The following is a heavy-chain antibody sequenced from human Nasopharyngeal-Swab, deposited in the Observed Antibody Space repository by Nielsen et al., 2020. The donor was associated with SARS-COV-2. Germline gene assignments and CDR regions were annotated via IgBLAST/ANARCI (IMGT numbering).Heavy chain of an antibody. D-gene: IGHD3-3*02. Sequence: GGSLRLSCAASGFSFRNFGMYWVRQAPGKGLEWVAFVSHDGRTEHYADSVRGRLTTTRDNSRNTLYLQLNSLRVEDTAVYHCAKSIYGNHGGLDHWGQGTLVTVSS. V-gene: IGHV3-30*02. CDR3: AKSIYGNHGGLDH. J-gene: IGHJ4*02. CDR1: GFSFRNFG. CDR2: VSHDGRTE.